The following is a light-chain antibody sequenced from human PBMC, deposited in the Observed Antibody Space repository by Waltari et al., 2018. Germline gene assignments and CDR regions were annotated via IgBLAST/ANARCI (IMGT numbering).Light chain of an antibody. CDR1: SGHSSYD. CDR3: QTWGTGVWV. V-gene: IGLV4-69*01. J-gene: IGLJ3*02. Sequence: QLVLTQSPSASASLGASVKLTCTLSSGHSSYDIAWHQQQPEKGPRYLMKLNSDGSHSKGDGFPDRFSGPSAGAERYLTISSLQSEDEADYYCQTWGTGVWVFGGGTKLTVL. CDR2: LNSDGSH.